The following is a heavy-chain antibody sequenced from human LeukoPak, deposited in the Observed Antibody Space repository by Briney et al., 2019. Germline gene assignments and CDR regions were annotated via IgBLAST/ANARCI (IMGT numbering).Heavy chain of an antibody. J-gene: IGHJ4*02. Sequence: GASVKVSCKASGFTFTSSAVQWVRQARGQRLEWIGWIVVGSGNTNYAQKFQERVTITRDMSTSTAYMELSRLRSDDTAVYYCAREVEVAYYYDSSGYYDYWGQGTLVTVSS. CDR3: AREVEVAYYYDSSGYYDY. CDR2: IVVGSGNT. CDR1: GFTFTSSA. V-gene: IGHV1-58*01. D-gene: IGHD3-22*01.